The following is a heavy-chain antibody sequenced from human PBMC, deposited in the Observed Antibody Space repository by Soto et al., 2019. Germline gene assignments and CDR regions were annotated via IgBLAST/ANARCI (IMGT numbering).Heavy chain of an antibody. CDR2: IKSKTDGGTT. D-gene: IGHD3-10*01. V-gene: IGHV3-15*01. CDR1: GFTFSNAW. J-gene: IGHJ3*02. Sequence: PGGSLRLSCAASGFTFSNAWMSWVRLAPGKGLEWVGRIKSKTDGGTTDYAAPVKGRFTISRDDSKNTLYLQMNSLKTEDTAVYYCTTDWFKYYYGSGSYYKEDAFDIWGQGTMVTVSS. CDR3: TTDWFKYYYGSGSYYKEDAFDI.